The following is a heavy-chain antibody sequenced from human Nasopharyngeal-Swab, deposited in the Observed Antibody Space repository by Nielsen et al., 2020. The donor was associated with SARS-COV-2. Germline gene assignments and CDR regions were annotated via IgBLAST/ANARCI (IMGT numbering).Heavy chain of an antibody. D-gene: IGHD2-15*01. J-gene: IGHJ4*02. CDR3: ARDGSRDIVVVVAATTSCYFDY. CDR2: INPSGGST. Sequence: WVRQAPGQGLEWMGIINPSGGSTSYAQKFQGRVTMTRDTSTSTVYMELSSLRSEDTAVYYCARDGSRDIVVVVAATTSCYFDYWGQGTLVTVS. V-gene: IGHV1-46*01.